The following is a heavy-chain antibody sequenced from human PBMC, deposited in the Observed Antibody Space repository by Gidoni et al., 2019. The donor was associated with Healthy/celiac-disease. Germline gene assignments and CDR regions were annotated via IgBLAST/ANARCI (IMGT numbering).Heavy chain of an antibody. V-gene: IGHV3-23*01. CDR3: AKGLYRKLPAAITVGIDY. CDR2: ISGSGGST. CDR1: GFTFCSYA. Sequence: EVQLLESGGGLVQHGGSLRLSCAASGFTFCSYAMSWVLQAPGKGLECVSAISGSGGSTYYADSVKGRFTISRDNSKNTLYLQMNSLRAEDTAVYYCAKGLYRKLPAAITVGIDYWGQGTLVTVSS. J-gene: IGHJ4*02. D-gene: IGHD2-2*01.